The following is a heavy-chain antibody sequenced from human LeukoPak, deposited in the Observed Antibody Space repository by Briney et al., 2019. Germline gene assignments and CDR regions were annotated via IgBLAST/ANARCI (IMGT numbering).Heavy chain of an antibody. D-gene: IGHD3-10*01. CDR2: INPNSGGT. J-gene: IGHJ4*02. CDR1: GYTFTGYY. Sequence: ASVKVSCKASGYTFTGYYMHWVRQAPGQGLEWMGRINPNSGGTNYAQKFQGRVTMTTDTSTSTAYMELRSLRSDDTAVYYCARATPGKNDYWGQGTLVTVSS. CDR3: ARATPGKNDY. V-gene: IGHV1-2*06.